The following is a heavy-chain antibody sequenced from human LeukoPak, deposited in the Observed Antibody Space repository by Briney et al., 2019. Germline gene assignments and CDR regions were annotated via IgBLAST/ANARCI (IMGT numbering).Heavy chain of an antibody. CDR1: GYTFTSYD. CDR3: ATVPLYWNFNPDAFDI. D-gene: IGHD1-7*01. Sequence: VASVKVSCKASGYTFTSYDINWVRQATGQGLEWMGWMNPNSGNTGYAQKFQGRVTITRNTSISTAYMELSSLRSEDTAVYYCATVPLYWNFNPDAFDIWGQGTMVTVSS. V-gene: IGHV1-8*03. CDR2: MNPNSGNT. J-gene: IGHJ3*02.